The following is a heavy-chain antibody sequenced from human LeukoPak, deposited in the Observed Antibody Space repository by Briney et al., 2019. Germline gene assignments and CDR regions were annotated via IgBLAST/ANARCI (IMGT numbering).Heavy chain of an antibody. Sequence: GGSLRLSCAASGFTFSSYAMSWVRQAPGKGLEWVSAISGSGGSTYYADSVKGRFTISRDNSKSTLYLQMNSLRAEDTAVYYCAKDPVNYYDSSEYNWFDPWGQGTLVTVSS. CDR1: GFTFSSYA. J-gene: IGHJ5*02. V-gene: IGHV3-23*01. D-gene: IGHD3-22*01. CDR3: AKDPVNYYDSSEYNWFDP. CDR2: ISGSGGST.